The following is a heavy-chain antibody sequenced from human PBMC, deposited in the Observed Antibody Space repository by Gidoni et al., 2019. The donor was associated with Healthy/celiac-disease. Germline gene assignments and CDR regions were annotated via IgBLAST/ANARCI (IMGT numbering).Heavy chain of an antibody. CDR1: GFTFSSYA. CDR2: ISGSGGST. CDR3: AKRRYYDSSGYALNYYYGMDV. J-gene: IGHJ6*02. D-gene: IGHD3-22*01. Sequence: EVQLLESGGGLVQPGGSLSLSGAASGFTFSSYAMSGVRQAPGKGLEWVSAISGSGGSTYYADSVKGRFTISRDNSKNTLYLQMNSLRAEDTAVYYCAKRRYYDSSGYALNYYYGMDVWGQGTTVTVSS. V-gene: IGHV3-23*01.